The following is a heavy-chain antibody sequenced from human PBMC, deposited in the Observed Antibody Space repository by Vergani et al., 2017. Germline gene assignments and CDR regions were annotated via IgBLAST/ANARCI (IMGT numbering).Heavy chain of an antibody. CDR3: ASSVDTAMEMDWFDP. D-gene: IGHD5-18*01. V-gene: IGHV3-48*04. Sequence: EVDLVESGGGLAQPGGSLRLSCEASGITFWKFGMHWVRQGPGKGLEWVSYISSSGSTIYYADSVKGRFTISRDNAKNSLYLQMNSLRAEDTAVYYCASSVDTAMEMDWFDPWGQGTLVTVSS. CDR1: GITFWKFG. CDR2: ISSSGSTI. J-gene: IGHJ5*02.